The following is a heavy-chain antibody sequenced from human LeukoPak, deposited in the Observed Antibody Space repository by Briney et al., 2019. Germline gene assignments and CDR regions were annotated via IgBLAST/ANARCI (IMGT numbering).Heavy chain of an antibody. Sequence: ASVKVSCKASGGTFSSYAISWVRQAPGQGLERMGRIIPILGIANYAQKFQGRVTITADKSTSTAYMELSSLRSEDTAVYYCARMPRNNWFDPWGQGTLVTVSS. D-gene: IGHD2-2*01. CDR3: ARMPRNNWFDP. CDR1: GGTFSSYA. V-gene: IGHV1-69*04. J-gene: IGHJ5*02. CDR2: IIPILGIA.